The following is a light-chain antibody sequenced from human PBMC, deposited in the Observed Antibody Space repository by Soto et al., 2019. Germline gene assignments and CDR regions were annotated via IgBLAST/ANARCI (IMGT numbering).Light chain of an antibody. J-gene: IGKJ5*01. CDR3: QQSYSILIT. Sequence: DIQMTQSPSSLSASVGDIDIITFRATQSITSYLSWYQQPLGKAPKXLIYAACSLQSGVLSRFSGSGSGTDFTLTISSLQPEDFATYYCQQSYSILITFGQGTRLEIK. CDR2: AAC. V-gene: IGKV1-39*01. CDR1: QSITSY.